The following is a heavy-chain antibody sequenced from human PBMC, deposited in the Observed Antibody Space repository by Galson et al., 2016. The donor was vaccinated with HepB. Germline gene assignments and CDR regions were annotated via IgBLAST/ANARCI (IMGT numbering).Heavy chain of an antibody. V-gene: IGHV3-30-3*01. CDR1: GITLRNFI. CDR2: ISHDDISK. D-gene: IGHD3-22*01. Sequence: SLRLSCAASGITLRNFIIHWVRQPPGKGLEWVAAISHDDISKYYTDSVKGRFTISRDNSGNTVDLQMHSLRVEDTAVYYCAKVRYDSSSYQSPYFDHWGQGILVTVSS. J-gene: IGHJ4*02. CDR3: AKVRYDSSSYQSPYFDH.